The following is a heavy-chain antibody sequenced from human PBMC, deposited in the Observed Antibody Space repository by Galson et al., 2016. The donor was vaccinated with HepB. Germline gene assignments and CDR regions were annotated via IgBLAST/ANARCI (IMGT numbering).Heavy chain of an antibody. J-gene: IGHJ6*02. D-gene: IGHD2-15*01. Sequence: SETLSLTCTVSGGSVNSYYWGWIRQPPGEGLEWIGNIYNSGSTYYNPSLKSRVTTSVDTSKNQFSLKLTSVTAADTAVYYCSGIYCIRASCCGYCGMDVWGQAPPGTVSS. V-gene: IGHV4-39*01. CDR1: GGSVNSYY. CDR3: SGIYCIRASCCGYCGMDV. CDR2: IYNSGST.